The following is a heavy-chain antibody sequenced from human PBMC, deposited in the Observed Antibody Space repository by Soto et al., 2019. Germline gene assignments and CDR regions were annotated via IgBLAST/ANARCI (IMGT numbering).Heavy chain of an antibody. V-gene: IGHV4-59*08. D-gene: IGHD3-22*01. J-gene: IGHJ3*02. CDR2: IYYSGST. CDR1: GGSISSYY. Sequence: PSETLSLTCTVSGGSISSYYWSWIRQPPGKGLEWIGYIYYSGSTNYNPSLKSRVTISVDTSKNQFSLKLSSVTAADTAVYYCARHAYYYDSSGYYPLGAFDIWGQGTMVNVSS. CDR3: ARHAYYYDSSGYYPLGAFDI.